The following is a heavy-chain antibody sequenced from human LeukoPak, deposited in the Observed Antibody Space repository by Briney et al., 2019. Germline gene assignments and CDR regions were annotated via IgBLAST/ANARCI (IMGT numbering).Heavy chain of an antibody. Sequence: ASVKVSCKASGYTFTGYYMHWVRQAPGQGLEWMGWVSAYNGNTNYAQKLQGRVTMTTDTSTSTAYMELSSLRSEDTAVYYCARRGVGTHFDYWGQGSLVTVSS. J-gene: IGHJ4*02. CDR3: ARRGVGTHFDY. CDR2: VSAYNGNT. D-gene: IGHD1-1*01. V-gene: IGHV1-18*04. CDR1: GYTFTGYY.